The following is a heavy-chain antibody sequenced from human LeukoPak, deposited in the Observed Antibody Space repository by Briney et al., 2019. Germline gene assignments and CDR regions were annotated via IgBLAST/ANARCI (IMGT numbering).Heavy chain of an antibody. Sequence: GGSLRLSCAPSGFTLSRYWMSWVRQAPGKGLEWVSYISSSGSSLFYVDSVEGRFTISRDNAKNSLHLQMNSLRAEDTAVYYCARRYPFYGMDVWGLGTTVTVSS. V-gene: IGHV3-48*03. CDR2: ISSSGSSL. D-gene: IGHD3-9*01. J-gene: IGHJ6*02. CDR3: ARRYPFYGMDV. CDR1: GFTLSRYW.